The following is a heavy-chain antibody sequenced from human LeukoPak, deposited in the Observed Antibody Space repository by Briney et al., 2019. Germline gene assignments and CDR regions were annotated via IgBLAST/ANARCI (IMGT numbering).Heavy chain of an antibody. CDR1: GFTFSSYW. Sequence: GGSLRLSCAASGFTFSSYWMHWVRQAPGKGLVWVSRINSDGSSTSYADSVKGRFTISRDNAKNTLYLQMNSLRTEDTAVYYCAREEGSWSIPLGPWGQGTLVTVSS. J-gene: IGHJ5*02. V-gene: IGHV3-74*01. D-gene: IGHD6-13*01. CDR2: INSDGSST. CDR3: AREEGSWSIPLGP.